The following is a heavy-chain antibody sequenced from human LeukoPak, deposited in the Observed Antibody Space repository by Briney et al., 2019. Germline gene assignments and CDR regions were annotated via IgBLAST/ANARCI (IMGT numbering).Heavy chain of an antibody. D-gene: IGHD2-8*01. CDR3: ARVSMVYAIRYFEY. Sequence: ASVKVSCKASGYTFTSYGISWVRQAPGQGLEWMGWISAYNGNTNYAQKLQGRVTMTTDTSTSTAYMELRSLRSDDTAVYYCARVSMVYAIRYFEYWGQGTLVTVSS. CDR2: ISAYNGNT. J-gene: IGHJ4*02. V-gene: IGHV1-18*01. CDR1: GYTFTSYG.